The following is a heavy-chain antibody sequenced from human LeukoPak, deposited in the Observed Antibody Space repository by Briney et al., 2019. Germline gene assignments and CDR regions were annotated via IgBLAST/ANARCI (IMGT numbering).Heavy chain of an antibody. D-gene: IGHD4-11*01. Sequence: PGGSLRLSCAASGFTFSIYWMNWVRQAPGKGLVWFSRINSDGTRTSYADSVKGRFTISRDNAKNTLYLQMNSLRAEDTAVYYCARHDHSDYTNDYWGQGTLVTVSS. CDR1: GFTFSIYW. V-gene: IGHV3-74*01. CDR3: ARHDHSDYTNDY. CDR2: INSDGTRT. J-gene: IGHJ4*02.